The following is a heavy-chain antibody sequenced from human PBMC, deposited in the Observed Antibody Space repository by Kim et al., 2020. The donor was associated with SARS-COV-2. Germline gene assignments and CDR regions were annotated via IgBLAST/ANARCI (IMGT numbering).Heavy chain of an antibody. V-gene: IGHV3-23*01. CDR1: GFTFSSYA. CDR2: ISNGGDNT. CDR3: AGGTSGGSCYSWLGY. J-gene: IGHJ4*02. D-gene: IGHD2-15*01. Sequence: GGSLRLSCAASGFTFSSYAMSWVRQAPGKGLEWVSCISNGGDNTYYADSVKGRFTISRDNSKNTLYLQMNSLRAEDTAVYFCAGGTSGGSCYSWLGYWGQGTLVTVSS.